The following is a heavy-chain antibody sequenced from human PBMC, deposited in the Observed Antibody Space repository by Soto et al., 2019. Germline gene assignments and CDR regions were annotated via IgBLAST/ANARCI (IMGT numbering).Heavy chain of an antibody. D-gene: IGHD2-15*01. V-gene: IGHV3-23*01. Sequence: RGSLGFSCEPPVFTFRSFTMSWVRQAPGKGLERVSAISATGFGTYYADSVKGRVTISRDNSRNTLYLQIHSLRGEDTATFFCVTGWSSQRYSGLRNPYYYGLDVWGQGTPVTVSS. J-gene: IGHJ6*01. CDR3: VTGWSSQRYSGLRNPYYYGLDV. CDR2: ISATGFGT. CDR1: VFTFRSFT.